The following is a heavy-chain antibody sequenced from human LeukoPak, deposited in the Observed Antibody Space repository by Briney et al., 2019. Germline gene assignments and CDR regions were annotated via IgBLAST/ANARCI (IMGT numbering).Heavy chain of an antibody. D-gene: IGHD6-19*01. CDR2: MNPNSGNT. V-gene: IGHV1-8*01. J-gene: IGHJ3*02. Sequence: ASVKVSCKASGYTFTSYDINWVRQATGQGLEWMGWMNPNSGNTGYAQKFQERVTITRDMSTSTAYMELSSLRSEDTAVYYCAADRVAVAADTTFDIWGQGTMVTVSS. CDR1: GYTFTSYD. CDR3: AADRVAVAADTTFDI.